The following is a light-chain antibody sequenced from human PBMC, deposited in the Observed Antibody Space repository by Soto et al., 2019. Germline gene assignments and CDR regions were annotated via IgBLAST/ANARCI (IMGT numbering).Light chain of an antibody. V-gene: IGLV1-40*01. CDR1: SSNIGAGYD. J-gene: IGLJ2*01. CDR3: QSYDSSLNVV. Sequence: QSVLTQPPSVSGAPGQRVTISCTGSSSNIGAGYDVHWYQQLPGTAPKLLIYGNSNRPSGVPDRFSGSKSGTSASLAITVLQAEDEADYYCQSYDSSLNVVFGGGTNVTVL. CDR2: GNS.